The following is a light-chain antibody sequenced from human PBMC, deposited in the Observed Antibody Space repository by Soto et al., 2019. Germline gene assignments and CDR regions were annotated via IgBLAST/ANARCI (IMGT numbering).Light chain of an antibody. V-gene: IGKV1-39*01. J-gene: IGKJ4*01. CDR3: KQSYSTPLT. CDR1: QSIGGF. Sequence: DIQITQSPSSLSVSVGDRVTITCRASQSIGGFLNWYQQKLGKAPKLLIYAASSLQSGVPSRFSGSGSGTDFTLTIKSLQTEDFATYYCKQSYSTPLTVGGGTKVDIK. CDR2: AAS.